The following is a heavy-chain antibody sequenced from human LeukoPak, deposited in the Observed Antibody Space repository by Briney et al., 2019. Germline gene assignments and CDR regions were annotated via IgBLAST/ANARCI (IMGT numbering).Heavy chain of an antibody. D-gene: IGHD3-3*01. CDR2: IWYDGSNK. J-gene: IGHJ6*02. CDR1: GFTFSSYG. V-gene: IGHV3-33*01. CDR3: ARNAGLEWLSIYYYYGMDV. Sequence: GRSLRLSCAASGFTFSSYGMHWVRQAPGKGLEWVAVIWYDGSNKHYADSVKGRFTISRDNSKNTLYLQMNSLRAEDTAVYYCARNAGLEWLSIYYYYGMDVWGQGTTVTVSS.